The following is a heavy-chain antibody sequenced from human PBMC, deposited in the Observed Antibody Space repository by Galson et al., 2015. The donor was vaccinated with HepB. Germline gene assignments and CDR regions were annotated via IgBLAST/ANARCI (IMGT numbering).Heavy chain of an antibody. V-gene: IGHV1-69*10. CDR3: AKGAWITFTTLFRGIVPDSFDI. J-gene: IGHJ3*02. D-gene: IGHD3-10*02. CDR2: IIPVRGKT. Sequence: SLKVSCTASGGIFSTPAIRWVRQAPGKGLEWVGRIIPVRGKTDYAQTFQGRVTITADKSTSTVYLDLRNLRSEDTAVFYCAKGAWITFTTLFRGIVPDSFDIWGQGTMVTVSS. CDR1: GGIFSTPA.